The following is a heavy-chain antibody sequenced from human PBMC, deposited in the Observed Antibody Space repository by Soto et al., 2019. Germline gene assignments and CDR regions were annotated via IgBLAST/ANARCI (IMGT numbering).Heavy chain of an antibody. Sequence: SETLSLTCTVSGGSIRSRNFYLGWIRQPPGKELEWIGSIYYSGTTHYNPSLKSRVTISIDTSKNQFSLKLSSVTAADTAIYYCARDFGDYRIDYWGQGTLVTVSS. CDR2: IYYSGTT. D-gene: IGHD4-17*01. V-gene: IGHV4-39*02. CDR1: GGSIRSRNFY. CDR3: ARDFGDYRIDY. J-gene: IGHJ4*02.